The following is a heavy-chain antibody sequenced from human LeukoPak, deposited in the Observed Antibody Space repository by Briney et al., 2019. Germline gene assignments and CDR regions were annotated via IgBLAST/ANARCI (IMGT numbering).Heavy chain of an antibody. D-gene: IGHD3-10*01. CDR2: INPNSGGT. CDR1: GYRFTGYY. J-gene: IGHJ4*02. CDR3: ARDRRGYYDSGSYYPLI. V-gene: IGHV1-2*02. Sequence: GASVKVSCKASGYRFTGYYIHWVRQAPGQGLEWMAWINPNSGGTNYAQNFQGRATVTRDTSVSTAYMEVNRLRSDDTAVYYCARDRRGYYDSGSYYPLIWGQGTLVTVSS.